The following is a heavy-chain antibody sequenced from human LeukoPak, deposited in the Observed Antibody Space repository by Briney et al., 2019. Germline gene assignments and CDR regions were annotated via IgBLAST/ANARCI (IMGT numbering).Heavy chain of an antibody. Sequence: GGSLRLSCAASGFTFSDYYMSWIRQAPGKGLEWVSYISSSSSYTNYADSVKGRFTISRDNAKNSLYLQMNSPRAEDTAVYYCAATGYSSGWYGYWGQGTLVTVSS. CDR2: ISSSSSYT. CDR3: AATGYSSGWYGY. V-gene: IGHV3-11*06. CDR1: GFTFSDYY. J-gene: IGHJ4*02. D-gene: IGHD6-19*01.